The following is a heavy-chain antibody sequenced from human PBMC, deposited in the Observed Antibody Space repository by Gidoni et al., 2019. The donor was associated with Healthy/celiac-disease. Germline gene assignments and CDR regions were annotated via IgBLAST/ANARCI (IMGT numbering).Heavy chain of an antibody. J-gene: IGHJ5*02. CDR2: IIPTFGTA. CDR1: GGTFRSHA. CDR3: ARSGSWELLGRNWFDP. Sequence: QVQLVQSGAEVKKPGSSVKVSCKASGGTFRSHAISWVRQAPGQGLEWMGGIIPTFGTANYAQKFQGRVTITADESTSTAYMELSSLRSEDTAVYYCARSGSWELLGRNWFDPWGQGTLVTVSS. V-gene: IGHV1-69*01. D-gene: IGHD1-26*01.